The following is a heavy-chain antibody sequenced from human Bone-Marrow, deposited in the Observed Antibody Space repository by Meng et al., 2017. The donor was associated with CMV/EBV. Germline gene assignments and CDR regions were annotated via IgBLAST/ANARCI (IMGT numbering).Heavy chain of an antibody. CDR2: IIPIFGTA. D-gene: IGHD6-6*01. J-gene: IGHJ4*02. CDR3: AREGGSSPPPSFDY. Sequence: SVKVSCKASGGTFSSYAISWVRQAPGQGLEWMGGIIPIFGTANYAQKFQGRVTITTDESTSTAYMELSSLRSDDTAVYYCAREGGSSPPPSFDYWGQGTRVTGSS. V-gene: IGHV1-69*05. CDR1: GGTFSSYA.